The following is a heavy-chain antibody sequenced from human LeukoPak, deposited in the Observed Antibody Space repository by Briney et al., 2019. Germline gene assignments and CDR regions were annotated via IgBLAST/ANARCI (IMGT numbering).Heavy chain of an antibody. Sequence: PSETLSLTCTVSGGSISSSSYYWGWIRQPPGKGLEWIGSIYYSGSTYYNPSLKSRVTISVDTSKNQFSLKLSSVTAADTAVYYCARSKQQLAKRGSFDYWGQGTLVTVSS. CDR1: GGSISSSSYY. J-gene: IGHJ4*02. V-gene: IGHV4-39*07. CDR2: IYYSGST. CDR3: ARSKQQLAKRGSFDY. D-gene: IGHD6-13*01.